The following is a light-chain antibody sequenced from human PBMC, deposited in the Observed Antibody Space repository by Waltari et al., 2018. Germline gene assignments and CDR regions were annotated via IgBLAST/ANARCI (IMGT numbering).Light chain of an antibody. V-gene: IGLV2-8*01. CDR3: SANAGSNHWV. Sequence: QSALTQPPSPSGSPGQSVTISCTGTSSDVGGYNCVPWYQRHPGKAPRLMIDEGSTRPSGVPDRGSGSESGTTLSLTGSGVEAEDESYYYCSANAGSNHWVFGGGTKLTVL. J-gene: IGLJ2*01. CDR2: EGS. CDR1: SSDVGGYNC.